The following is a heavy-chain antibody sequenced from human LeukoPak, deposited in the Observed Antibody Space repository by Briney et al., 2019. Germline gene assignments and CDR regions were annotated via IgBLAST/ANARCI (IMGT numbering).Heavy chain of an antibody. Sequence: SEALSLTCTVSGGSVSSGSYYWSWIRQPPGKGLEWIGYIYYSGSTNCNPSLKSRVTISVDTSKNQFSLKLSSVTAADTAVYYCASTYGSPYYGMDVWGKGTTVTVSS. CDR2: IYYSGST. CDR1: GGSVSSGSYY. CDR3: ASTYGSPYYGMDV. V-gene: IGHV4-61*01. D-gene: IGHD3-10*01. J-gene: IGHJ6*04.